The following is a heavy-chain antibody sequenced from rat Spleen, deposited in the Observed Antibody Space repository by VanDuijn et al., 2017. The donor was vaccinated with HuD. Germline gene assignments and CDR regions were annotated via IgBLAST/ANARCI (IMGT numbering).Heavy chain of an antibody. V-gene: IGHV5-29*01. J-gene: IGHJ2*01. CDR3: ARLGGKYSSYNYLDN. CDR1: GFTFSDYG. D-gene: IGHD1-2*01. Sequence: EVQMVESSGGLVQPGRSLKLSCAASGFTFSDYGMAWVRQAPTKGLEWVATISYGDSSGHSSTYYRDSVKGRFTISRDNAKSTLYLQMDSLGSEDTATYYCARLGGKYSSYNYLDNWGQGDMVTVSS. CDR2: ISYGDSSGHSST.